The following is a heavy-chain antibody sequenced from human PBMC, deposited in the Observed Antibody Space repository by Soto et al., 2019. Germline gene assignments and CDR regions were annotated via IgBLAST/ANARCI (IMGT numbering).Heavy chain of an antibody. CDR2: IYSSGST. J-gene: IGHJ5*02. CDR3: ARSTGAEFDP. Sequence: QVQLQESGPGLVKPSETLSLTCTVSGGSMSNYFWSWIRQPPGKGLEWVGYIYSSGSTNYNPSLKSRVTISLDTSNNHFSLKLSSVTVADTAVYYCARSTGAEFDPWGQGTLVTVSS. D-gene: IGHD3-10*01. CDR1: GGSMSNYF. V-gene: IGHV4-59*01.